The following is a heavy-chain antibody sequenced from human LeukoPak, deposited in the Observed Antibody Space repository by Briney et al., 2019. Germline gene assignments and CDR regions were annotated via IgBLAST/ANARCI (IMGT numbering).Heavy chain of an antibody. CDR2: ISGSGGST. CDR3: AKDEAQGYSYGTCLDY. D-gene: IGHD5-18*01. V-gene: IGHV3-23*01. J-gene: IGHJ4*02. CDR1: GFTFSSYA. Sequence: GGSLRLSCAASGFTFSSYAMSWVRQAPGKGLEWVSAISGSGGSTYYADSVKGRFTISRDNSKNTLYLQMNSLRAEDTAVYYCAKDEAQGYSYGTCLDYWGQGTLVTVSS.